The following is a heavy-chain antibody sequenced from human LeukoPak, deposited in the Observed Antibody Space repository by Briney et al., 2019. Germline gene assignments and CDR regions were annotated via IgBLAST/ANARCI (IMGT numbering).Heavy chain of an antibody. Sequence: GGSLRLSCAASEFTFSNAWMSWVRQAPGKGLEWVGRIKSKTDGGTTDYAAPVKGRFTISRDDSKNTLYLQMNSLKTEDTAVYYCTTDRVNYYDSSGYDYWGQGTLVTVSS. V-gene: IGHV3-15*01. D-gene: IGHD3-22*01. CDR1: EFTFSNAW. CDR2: IKSKTDGGTT. J-gene: IGHJ4*02. CDR3: TTDRVNYYDSSGYDY.